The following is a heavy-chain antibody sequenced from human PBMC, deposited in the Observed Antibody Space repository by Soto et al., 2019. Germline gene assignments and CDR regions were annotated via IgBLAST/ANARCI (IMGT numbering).Heavy chain of an antibody. D-gene: IGHD1-26*01. CDR1: GFTFSSYA. V-gene: IGHV3-23*01. CDR3: ARRGSGSDYGY. Sequence: EVQLLESGGGLVQPGGSLRLSCAASGFTFSSYAMSWVRQAPGKGVEWVPAISGSGDSTYSADSVKGRFTIARDNSKNTLYLQVSGLGAEDAAVYDCARRGSGSDYGYWGQGTLVTVSS. J-gene: IGHJ4*02. CDR2: ISGSGDST.